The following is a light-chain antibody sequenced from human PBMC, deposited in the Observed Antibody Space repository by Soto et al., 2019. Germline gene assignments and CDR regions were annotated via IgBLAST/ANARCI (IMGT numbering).Light chain of an antibody. CDR2: EVS. CDR1: SNHVGGYNY. Sequence: QSALTQPASGSVFLFHATSISFTGTSNHVGGYNYVSCYQQYPGKAPKFLIYEVSNRTSGVSHRFSGSKSGNTASLPTSRLQAADGAHYYCVSCTSHSTGVLGGGTKLTVL. V-gene: IGLV2-14*01. CDR3: VSCTSHSTGV. J-gene: IGLJ3*02.